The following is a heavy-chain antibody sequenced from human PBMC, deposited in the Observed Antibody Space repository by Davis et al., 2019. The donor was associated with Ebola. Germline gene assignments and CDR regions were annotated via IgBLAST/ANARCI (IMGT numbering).Heavy chain of an antibody. Sequence: SVKVSCKASGGTFSSYAISWVRQAPGQGLEWMGGIIPLFGTANYAQKFQGRVTMTQNPSISTAYMELSSLRSEDTAVYYCARDLWTEGTVYGMDVWGQGTTVTVSS. CDR2: IIPLFGTA. CDR1: GGTFSSYA. J-gene: IGHJ6*02. D-gene: IGHD1-1*01. V-gene: IGHV1-69*13. CDR3: ARDLWTEGTVYGMDV.